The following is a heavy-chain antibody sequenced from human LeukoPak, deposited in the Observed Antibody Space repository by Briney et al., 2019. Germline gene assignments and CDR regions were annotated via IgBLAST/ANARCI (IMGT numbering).Heavy chain of an antibody. CDR2: INPNSGGT. CDR1: GYTFTGYY. CDR3: ARMGRDSSGYYQFDY. J-gene: IGHJ4*02. D-gene: IGHD3-22*01. Sequence: ASVKVSCKASGYTFTGYYMHWVRQAPGQGLEWMGWINPNSGGTNYAQKFQGRVTMTRDTSISTAYMELSRLRSDDTAVYYCARMGRDSSGYYQFDYWGQGTLVTVSS. V-gene: IGHV1-2*02.